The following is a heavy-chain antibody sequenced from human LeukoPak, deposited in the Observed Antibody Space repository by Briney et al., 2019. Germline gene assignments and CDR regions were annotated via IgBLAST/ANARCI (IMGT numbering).Heavy chain of an antibody. V-gene: IGHV3-7*01. CDR3: ARDSTQDYGGNNPQDS. CDR2: IKKDGSEK. Sequence: RPGGSLRLSCVDSGLTFSTYWMSWVRQAPGKGLEWVASIKKDGSEKYYVDSVRGRFTISRDNAKNSLFLQMSSLRAEDTAVYFCARDSTQDYGGNNPQDSWGQGTLVTVSS. J-gene: IGHJ4*02. CDR1: GLTFSTYW. D-gene: IGHD4-23*01.